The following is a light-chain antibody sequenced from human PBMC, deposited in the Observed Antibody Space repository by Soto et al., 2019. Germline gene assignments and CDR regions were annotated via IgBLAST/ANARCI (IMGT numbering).Light chain of an antibody. Sequence: QLVLTHPPSASGTPGQRVTVSCSGSSSNIGLNTVNWYQQLPGTAPKLLIYTNNQRPSEVPDRFSGSKSGTSASLAVSGLQSEDEADYYCAAWDDSLNAWVFGGGTKLTVL. V-gene: IGLV1-44*01. CDR2: TNN. CDR3: AAWDDSLNAWV. J-gene: IGLJ3*02. CDR1: SSNIGLNT.